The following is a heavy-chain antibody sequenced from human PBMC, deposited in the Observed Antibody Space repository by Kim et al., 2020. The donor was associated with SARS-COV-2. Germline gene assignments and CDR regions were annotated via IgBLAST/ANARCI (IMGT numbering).Heavy chain of an antibody. J-gene: IGHJ4*02. CDR1: GYTFTSYY. CDR3: ARRYCSSTSCFDSLDY. V-gene: IGHV1-46*01. CDR2: INPSGGST. Sequence: ASVKVSCKASGYTFTSYYMHWVRQAPGQGLEWMGIINPSGGSTSYAQKFQGRVTMTRDTSTSTVYMELSSLRSEDTAVYYCARRYCSSTSCFDSLDYWGQGTLVTVSS. D-gene: IGHD2-2*01.